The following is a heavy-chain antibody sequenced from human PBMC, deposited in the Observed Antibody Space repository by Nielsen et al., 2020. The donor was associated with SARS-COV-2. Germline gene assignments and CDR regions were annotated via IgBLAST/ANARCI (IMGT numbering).Heavy chain of an antibody. J-gene: IGHJ4*02. Sequence: ASVKVSCKASGGTFSSYAISWVRQAPGQGLEWMGIINPSGGSTSYAQKFQGRVTMTRDTSTSTVYMELSSLRSEDTAVYYCARDPRFWSGYYTPYYFDYWGQGTLVTVPS. V-gene: IGHV1-46*01. D-gene: IGHD3-3*01. CDR1: GGTFSSYA. CDR3: ARDPRFWSGYYTPYYFDY. CDR2: INPSGGST.